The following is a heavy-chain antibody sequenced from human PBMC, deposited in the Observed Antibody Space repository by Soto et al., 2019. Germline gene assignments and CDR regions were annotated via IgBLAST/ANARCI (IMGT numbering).Heavy chain of an antibody. CDR3: ARETRRRYCSGGSCYSGAVY. J-gene: IGHJ4*02. D-gene: IGHD2-15*01. V-gene: IGHV1-69*01. Sequence: QVQLVQSGAEVKKPGSSVKVSCKASGGTFSSYAISWVRQAPGQGLEWMGGSIPIFGSANYAQKFQGRVIITADESTSTAYMELSRLRSEDTAVYYCARETRRRYCSGGSCYSGAVYWGQGTLVTVSS. CDR2: SIPIFGSA. CDR1: GGTFSSYA.